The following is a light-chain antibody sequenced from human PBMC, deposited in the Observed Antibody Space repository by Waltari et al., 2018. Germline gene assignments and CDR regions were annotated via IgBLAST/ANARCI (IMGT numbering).Light chain of an antibody. CDR3: QVWDSMSKYAV. V-gene: IGLV3-21*02. J-gene: IGLJ2*01. CDR1: NIGSKN. CDR2: ADS. Sequence: SYELTQPPSVSAASGQTASITCGGDNIGSKNVHWYQQKPPQAPVLVIYADSKRPSGIPERFSGSNSGNTATLTISRVEAGDEADYYCQVWDSMSKYAVFGGGTRLTVL.